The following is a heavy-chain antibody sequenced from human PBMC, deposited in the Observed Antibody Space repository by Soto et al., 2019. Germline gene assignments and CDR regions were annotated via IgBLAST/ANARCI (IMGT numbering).Heavy chain of an antibody. CDR3: ARAPEILRYFDWLGNWFDP. CDR2: ISSSSSYI. D-gene: IGHD3-9*01. J-gene: IGHJ5*02. V-gene: IGHV3-21*01. CDR1: GFTFSSYS. Sequence: EVQLVESGGGLVKPGGSLRLSCAASGFTFSSYSMNWVRQAPGKGLEWVSSISSSSSYIYYADSVKGRFTISRDNAKNSLYLQMNSLRAEDTAVYYCARAPEILRYFDWLGNWFDPWGQGTLVTVSS.